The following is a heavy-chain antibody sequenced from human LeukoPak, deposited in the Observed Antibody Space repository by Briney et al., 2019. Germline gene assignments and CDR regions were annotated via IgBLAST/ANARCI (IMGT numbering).Heavy chain of an antibody. CDR2: MSGSGGRT. Sequence: GGSLRLSCVVSGFTFSSYAMSWVRQAPGKGLEWVSAMSGSGGRTYYADSVKGRFTISRDNSKNTLYLQMNSLRAEDTAVYYCAKDHWFGELTYYFDYWGQGTLVTVSS. V-gene: IGHV3-23*01. CDR3: AKDHWFGELTYYFDY. D-gene: IGHD3-10*01. CDR1: GFTFSSYA. J-gene: IGHJ4*02.